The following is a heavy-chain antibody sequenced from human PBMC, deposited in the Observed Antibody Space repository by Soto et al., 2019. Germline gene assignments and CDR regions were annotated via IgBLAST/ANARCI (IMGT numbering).Heavy chain of an antibody. V-gene: IGHV1-24*01. CDR1: GYTLTELS. D-gene: IGHD6-13*01. CDR2: FDPEDGET. CDR3: ARELRITTAGPRPYDY. Sequence: ASVKVSCKVSGYTLTELSMHWVRQAPGKGLEWMGGFDPEDGETIYAQKFQGRVTMTEDTSTDTAYMELSSLRSEDTAVFYCARELRITTAGPRPYDYWGQGTLVTVSS. J-gene: IGHJ4*02.